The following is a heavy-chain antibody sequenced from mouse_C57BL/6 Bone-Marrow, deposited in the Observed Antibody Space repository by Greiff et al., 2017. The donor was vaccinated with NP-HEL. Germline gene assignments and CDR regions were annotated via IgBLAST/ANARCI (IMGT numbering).Heavy chain of an antibody. CDR3: ASSTMVTD. J-gene: IGHJ2*01. CDR2: INPYNGGT. V-gene: IGHV1-19*01. CDR1: GYTFTDYY. D-gene: IGHD2-2*01. Sequence: EVQLKESGPVLVKPGASVKMSCKASGYTFTDYYMNWVKQSHGKSLEWIGVINPYNGGTSYNQKFKGKATLTVDKSSSTAYMELNSLTSEDSAVYYCASSTMVTDWGQGTTLTVSS.